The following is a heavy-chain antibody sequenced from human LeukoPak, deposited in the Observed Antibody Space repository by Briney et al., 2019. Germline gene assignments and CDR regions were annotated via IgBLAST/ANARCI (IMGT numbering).Heavy chain of an antibody. CDR3: AGENSAVTEVMEYGMDV. CDR2: IWYGGSNK. CDR1: GFTFSSYG. Sequence: GGSLRLSCAASGFTFSSYGMHWVRQAPGKGLEWVAVIWYGGSNKYYADSVKGRFTISRDNAKNSLFLQMNSLRAEDTAVYYCAGENSAVTEVMEYGMDVWGQGTTVTVSS. D-gene: IGHD3-16*01. J-gene: IGHJ6*02. V-gene: IGHV3-33*08.